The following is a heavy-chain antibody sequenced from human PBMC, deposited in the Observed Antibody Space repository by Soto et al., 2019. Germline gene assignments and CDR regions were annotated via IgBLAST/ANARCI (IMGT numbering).Heavy chain of an antibody. Sequence: GGSLRLSCAASGFTFSSYSMNWVRQAPGKGLEWVSPISSSNNYIYYADSVKGRFTISRDNAKNSLYLQMNSLRAEDTAVYYCARDFRDGYYFDYWGQGTLVTVSS. CDR3: ARDFRDGYYFDY. J-gene: IGHJ4*02. D-gene: IGHD5-12*01. V-gene: IGHV3-21*01. CDR1: GFTFSSYS. CDR2: ISSSNNYI.